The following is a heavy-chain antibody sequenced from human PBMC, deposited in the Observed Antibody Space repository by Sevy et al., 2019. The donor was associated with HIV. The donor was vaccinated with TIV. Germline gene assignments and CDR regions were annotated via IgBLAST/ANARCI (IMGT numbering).Heavy chain of an antibody. CDR2: ISAHNGNT. D-gene: IGHD3-3*01. CDR3: ARDGGDFRSGYFFPFDY. Sequence: ASVKVSCKASGYTFTSYGISWVRQAPGQGLEWMGWISAHNGNTNYAQKLQGRVTMTTDTSAGTAYMELTSLRSDDTAVYYCARDGGDFRSGYFFPFDYWGQGTLVTVSS. J-gene: IGHJ4*02. CDR1: GYTFTSYG. V-gene: IGHV1-18*04.